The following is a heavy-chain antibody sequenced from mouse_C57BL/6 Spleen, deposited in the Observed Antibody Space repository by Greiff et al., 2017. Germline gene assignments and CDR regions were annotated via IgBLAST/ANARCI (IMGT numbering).Heavy chain of an antibody. D-gene: IGHD3-2*02. CDR3: AAKGQGTSFGD. J-gene: IGHJ3*01. CDR1: GYPFTGYW. CDR2: ILPGSGST. Sequence: QVQLQQSGAELMKPGASVKLSCKATGYPFTGYWIEWVKQRPGHGLEWIGEILPGSGSTNYNEKFKGKATFTADTSSNTAYRQPSSRTTEDSAIYCCAAKGQGTSFGDWGQGPLVTVAA. V-gene: IGHV1-9*01.